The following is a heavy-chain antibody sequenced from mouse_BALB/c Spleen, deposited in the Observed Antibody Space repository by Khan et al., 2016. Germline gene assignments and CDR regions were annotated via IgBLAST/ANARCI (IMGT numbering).Heavy chain of an antibody. CDR3: ARGGDYSLYYAMDY. CDR2: IYPGDGDT. D-gene: IGHD1-1*01. Sequence: QVQLQQSGAELARPGASVKLSCKASGYTFTSYWMQWVKQRPGQGLEWIGAIYPGDGDTRYTQKFKGKATLTADKSSSHAYMQLSSLASEDSAVYYCARGGDYSLYYAMDYWGQGTSVTVSS. J-gene: IGHJ4*01. CDR1: GYTFTSYW. V-gene: IGHV1-87*01.